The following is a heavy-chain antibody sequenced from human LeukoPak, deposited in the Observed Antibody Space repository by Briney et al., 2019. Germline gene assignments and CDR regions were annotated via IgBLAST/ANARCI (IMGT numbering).Heavy chain of an antibody. CDR1: GGSFSGYY. J-gene: IGHJ5*02. Sequence: ASETLSLTCAVYGGSFSGYYWSWIRQPPGKGLEWIGEINHSGSTNYNPSLKSRVTISVDTSKNQFSLKLSSVTAADTAVYYCARHSYYGSGSYWFDPWGQGTLVTVSS. V-gene: IGHV4-34*01. CDR3: ARHSYYGSGSYWFDP. D-gene: IGHD3-10*01. CDR2: INHSGST.